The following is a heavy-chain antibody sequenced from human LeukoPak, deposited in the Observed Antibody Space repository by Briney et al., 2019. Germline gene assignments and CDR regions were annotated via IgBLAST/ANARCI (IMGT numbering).Heavy chain of an antibody. CDR2: IYTSGST. J-gene: IGHJ4*02. D-gene: IGHD2-15*01. CDR3: AREGMVAYFDY. Sequence: PSQTLSLTCTVSGGSISSGSYYWSSIRQPAGKGLEWIGRIYTSGSTNYNPSLKSRVTTSVDTSKNQFSLKLSSVTAADTAVYYCAREGMVAYFDYWGQGTLVTVSS. V-gene: IGHV4-61*02. CDR1: GGSISSGSYY.